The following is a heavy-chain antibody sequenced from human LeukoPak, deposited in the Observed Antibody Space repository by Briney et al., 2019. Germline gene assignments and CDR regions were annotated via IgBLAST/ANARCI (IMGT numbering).Heavy chain of an antibody. D-gene: IGHD3-3*01. V-gene: IGHV4-34*01. CDR2: INHSGST. CDR1: GGSFSGYY. J-gene: IGHJ5*02. Sequence: SETLSLTCAVYGGSFSGYYWSWIRQPPGKGLDWIGEINHSGSTNYNPSLKSRVTISVDTSKNQFSLKLSSVTAADTAVYYCARVYYDFWSGSQNWFDPWGQGTLVTVSS. CDR3: ARVYYDFWSGSQNWFDP.